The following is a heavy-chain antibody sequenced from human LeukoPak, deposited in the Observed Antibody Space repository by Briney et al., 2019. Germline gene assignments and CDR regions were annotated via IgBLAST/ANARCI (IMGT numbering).Heavy chain of an antibody. V-gene: IGHV3-7*01. CDR2: IKQDGSEK. CDR1: GLTFSSYW. J-gene: IGHJ6*02. Sequence: GSLRLSCAASGLTFSSYWMSWGRQAPGKGLEGVANIKQDGSEKYYVDSVKGRFTISRDNAKNSLYLQMNSLRAEDTAVYYCARDRDTDILTGYYGPPNYGMDVWGQGTTVTVSS. D-gene: IGHD3-9*01. CDR3: ARDRDTDILTGYYGPPNYGMDV.